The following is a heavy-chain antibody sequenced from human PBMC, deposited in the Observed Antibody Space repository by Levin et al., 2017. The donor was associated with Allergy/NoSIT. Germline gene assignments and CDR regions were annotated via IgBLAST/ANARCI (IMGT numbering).Heavy chain of an antibody. CDR3: ARDSKTSASIDY. Sequence: GGSLRLSCAASGFTFSSYGMNWVRQAPGKGLEWVSYISSSSDYIYYADSLKGRFTISRDNAKNSLYLQMHSLRAADTAVYYCARDSKTSASIDYGGQGALVTVSS. CDR2: ISSSSDYI. J-gene: IGHJ4*02. CDR1: GFTFSSYG. V-gene: IGHV3-21*01.